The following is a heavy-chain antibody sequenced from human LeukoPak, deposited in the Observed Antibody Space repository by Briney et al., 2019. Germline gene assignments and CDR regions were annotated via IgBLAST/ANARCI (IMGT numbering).Heavy chain of an antibody. CDR1: GFTLSSYA. CDR3: ATDLAGTHTVTTIDY. Sequence: GGSLRLSCAASGFTLSSYAMRWVRQAPGKGLEWVSAISCSGDSTYYADSVKGRFTISRDNSKNRLYLQMNSLSAEDTAVYYCATDLAGTHTVTTIDYWGKGTMVTASS. CDR2: ISCSGDST. D-gene: IGHD4-17*01. V-gene: IGHV3-23*01. J-gene: IGHJ4*02.